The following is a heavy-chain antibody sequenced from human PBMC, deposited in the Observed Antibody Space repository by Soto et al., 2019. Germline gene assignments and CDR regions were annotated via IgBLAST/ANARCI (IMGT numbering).Heavy chain of an antibody. CDR3: AKDRHRSGSPHPFDY. CDR1: GFTFSSCA. D-gene: IGHD3-22*01. Sequence: GGSLRLSCAASGFTFSSCAMGWVRQAPGKGLEWVSDIIDSGGSTHYADSVKGRFTISRDNSKSTLYLQMNSLRAEDTAVYYCAKDRHRSGSPHPFDYWGQGTLVTVSS. V-gene: IGHV3-23*01. J-gene: IGHJ4*02. CDR2: IIDSGGST.